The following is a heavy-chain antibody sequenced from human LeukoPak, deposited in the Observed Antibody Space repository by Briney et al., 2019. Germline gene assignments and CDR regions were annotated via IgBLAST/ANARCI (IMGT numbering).Heavy chain of an antibody. CDR1: GYTFTSYA. V-gene: IGHV1-3*04. CDR3: AREPLGDYSNYEVGNFDY. CDR2: INTGNGNT. J-gene: IGHJ4*02. D-gene: IGHD4-11*01. Sequence: ASVKVSCKASGYTFTSYAIQWVRQAPGQRLEWMGWINTGNGNTKYSQKIQGRVTITRDKSASTAYMDLSSLKSEDTAVYYCAREPLGDYSNYEVGNFDYWGQGTLVTVSS.